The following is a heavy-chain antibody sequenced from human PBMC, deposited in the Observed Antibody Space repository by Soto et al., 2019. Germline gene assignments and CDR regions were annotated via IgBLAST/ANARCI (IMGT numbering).Heavy chain of an antibody. CDR1: GFTFSTYA. V-gene: IGHV3-23*01. CDR3: AKELGQYYDSFVFDV. Sequence: EVQVLESGGDLVEPGGSLRLSCAASGFTFSTYAMSWVRQAPGKGLEWVSGISGGGDSTYYAVSVKDRFTISSDNSKNAVSLQRSSLRVDDTAVYYCAKELGQYYDSFVFDVWGQGTKVTVSS. CDR2: ISGGGDST. D-gene: IGHD3-22*01. J-gene: IGHJ3*01.